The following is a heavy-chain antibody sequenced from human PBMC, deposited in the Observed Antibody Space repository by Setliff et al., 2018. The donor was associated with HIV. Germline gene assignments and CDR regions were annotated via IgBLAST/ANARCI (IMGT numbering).Heavy chain of an antibody. Sequence: GESLKISCKGSGYSFTSYWIGWVRQMPGKGLEWMGLIYPDDSYTTYSPAFEGHVTFSADKSNSTAYLQWSSLKASDTAMYYCARRNDYYYYMDVWGAGTTVTVSS. CDR3: ARRNDYYYYMDV. CDR2: IYPDDSYT. CDR1: GYSFTSYW. V-gene: IGHV5-51*01. J-gene: IGHJ6*03.